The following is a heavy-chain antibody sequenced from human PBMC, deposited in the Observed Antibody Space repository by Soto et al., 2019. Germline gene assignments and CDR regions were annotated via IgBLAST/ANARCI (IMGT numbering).Heavy chain of an antibody. CDR3: AKGGYTLAYE. CDR1: GFTYSTYT. J-gene: IGHJ4*02. CDR2: ISYDGNNK. V-gene: IGHV3-30-3*01. D-gene: IGHD5-18*01. Sequence: GSLRLSCAASGFTYSTYTMHWVRQAPGKGLEWVAVISYDGNNKFYADSVKGRFTISRDSTKQMLYLQMNSLRPDDTAVYYCAKGGYTLAYEWGQGALVTVSS.